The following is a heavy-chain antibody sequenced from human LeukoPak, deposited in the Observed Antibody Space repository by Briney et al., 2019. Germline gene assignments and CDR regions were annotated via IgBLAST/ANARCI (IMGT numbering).Heavy chain of an antibody. J-gene: IGHJ4*02. CDR3: TRAPYCSSTSCYTTIPPFDY. V-gene: IGHV1-18*01. CDR2: ISAYNGNT. D-gene: IGHD2-2*02. CDR1: GYTFTSYG. Sequence: ASVKVSCKASGYTFTSYGISWVRQAPGQGLEWMGWISAYNGNTNYAQKLQGRVTMTTDTSTSTAYMELRSLRSDDTAVYYCTRAPYCSSTSCYTTIPPFDYWGQGTLVTVSS.